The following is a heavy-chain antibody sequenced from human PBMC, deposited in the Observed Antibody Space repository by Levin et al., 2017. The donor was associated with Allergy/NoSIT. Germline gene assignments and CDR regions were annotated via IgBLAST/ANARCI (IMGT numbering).Heavy chain of an antibody. J-gene: IGHJ4*02. Sequence: GGSLRLSCAASGYTFSSYWMSWVRQAPGKGLEWVANIKHDGSEKYYADSVKGRFTISRDNAKNSLYLQMNSLRAEDTAVYYCAGDLGYCSGVMCYSGLAYWGQGTLVTVSS. D-gene: IGHD2-15*01. CDR1: GYTFSSYW. CDR3: AGDLGYCSGVMCYSGLAY. V-gene: IGHV3-7*04. CDR2: IKHDGSEK.